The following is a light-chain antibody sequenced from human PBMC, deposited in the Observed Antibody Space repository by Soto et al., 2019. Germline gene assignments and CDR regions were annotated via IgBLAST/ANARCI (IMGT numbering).Light chain of an antibody. CDR3: QQSYSTPVT. V-gene: IGKV1-39*01. J-gene: IGKJ2*01. CDR1: QSISSY. CDR2: AAS. Sequence: DIQMTQSPSSLSASVGDRVTITCRASQSISSYLNWYQQKPGKAPKLLIYAASSLQSGVPSRFSGSGSGTDFTLTISSLQPEDFATYXCQQSYSTPVTFGQGTKLEIK.